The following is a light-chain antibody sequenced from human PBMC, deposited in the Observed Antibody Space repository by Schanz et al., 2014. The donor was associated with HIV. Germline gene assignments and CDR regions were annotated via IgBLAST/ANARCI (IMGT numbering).Light chain of an antibody. V-gene: IGLV2-18*02. Sequence: QSALTQPPSASGSPGQSVTISCTGTSSDVGIYNFVSWYQQHPGKAPKLIIYDVNNRPSGVSDRFSGSMSGNTASLTISGLQAEDEADYYCSSYISVNTWVFGGGTKLTVL. CDR2: DVN. CDR1: SSDVGIYNF. CDR3: SSYISVNTWV. J-gene: IGLJ3*02.